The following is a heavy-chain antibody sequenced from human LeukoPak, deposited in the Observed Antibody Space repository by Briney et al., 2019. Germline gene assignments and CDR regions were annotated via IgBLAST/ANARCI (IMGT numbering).Heavy chain of an antibody. CDR1: GGSISSGSSY. CDR2: MYTSGST. D-gene: IGHD6-19*01. CDR3: TRGSITVDH. Sequence: SETLSLTCTVSGGSISSGSSYWSWIRQPAGKGLEWIGRMYTSGSTNYNPSLKSRVTISVDTSKNQFSLKMTSVTAADTAVYYCTRGSITVDHWGQGTLATVSS. V-gene: IGHV4-61*02. J-gene: IGHJ4*02.